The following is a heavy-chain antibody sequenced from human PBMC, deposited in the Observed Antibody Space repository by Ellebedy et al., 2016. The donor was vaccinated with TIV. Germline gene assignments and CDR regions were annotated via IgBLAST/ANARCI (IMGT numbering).Heavy chain of an antibody. V-gene: IGHV1-46*01. Sequence: ASVKVSXXASGYTFTSYGISWVRQAPGQGLEWMGIINPSGGSTSYAQKFQGRVTMTRNTSISTAYMELSRLRSDDTAVYYCASCGYCSGGSCGLCYYGMDVWGQGTTVTVSS. D-gene: IGHD2-15*01. CDR3: ASCGYCSGGSCGLCYYGMDV. J-gene: IGHJ6*02. CDR1: GYTFTSYG. CDR2: INPSGGST.